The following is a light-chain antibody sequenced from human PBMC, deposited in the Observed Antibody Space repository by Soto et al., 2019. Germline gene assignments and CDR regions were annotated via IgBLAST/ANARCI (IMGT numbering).Light chain of an antibody. CDR3: CSYAGDYMFG. CDR1: NGALGSYNL. J-gene: IGLJ1*01. V-gene: IGLV2-23*01. Sequence: QSALTQPASVSGSPGQSIPISCTGTNGALGSYNLVSWFQQHPGKVPNVMIYEGTKRPSGVSDRFSGSKSDNTASLTISGLQAEDEGDYYCCSYAGDYMFGVGTGTKGTVL. CDR2: EGT.